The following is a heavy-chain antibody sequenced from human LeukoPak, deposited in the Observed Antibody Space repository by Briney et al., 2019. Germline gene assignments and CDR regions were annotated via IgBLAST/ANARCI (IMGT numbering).Heavy chain of an antibody. Sequence: PSETLSLTCTVSGGSISSYYWSWIRQPPGKGREWIGYIYYSGSTNYNPSLKSRVTISVDTSKNQFSLKLTSVTAADAAIYYCARGPNSTGWYPHWGQGTLVTVSS. CDR3: ARGPNSTGWYPH. CDR1: GGSISSYY. V-gene: IGHV4-59*12. J-gene: IGHJ4*02. D-gene: IGHD6-19*01. CDR2: IYYSGST.